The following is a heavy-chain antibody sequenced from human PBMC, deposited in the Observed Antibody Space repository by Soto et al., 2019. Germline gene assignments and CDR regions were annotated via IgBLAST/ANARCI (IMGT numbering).Heavy chain of an antibody. J-gene: IGHJ6*02. D-gene: IGHD2-21*02. CDR1: GFTFTSSA. V-gene: IGHV1-58*01. CDR3: AASDRVVTDEPGYYYYGMDV. Sequence: ASVKVSCKASGFTFTSSAVQWVRQARGQRLEWIGWIVVGSGYTNYAQKFQERVTITRDMSTSTAYMELSSLRSEDTAVYYCAASDRVVTDEPGYYYYGMDVWGQGTTVTVSS. CDR2: IVVGSGYT.